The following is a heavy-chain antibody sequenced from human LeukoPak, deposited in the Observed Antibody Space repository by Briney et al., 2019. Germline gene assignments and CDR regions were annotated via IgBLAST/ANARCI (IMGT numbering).Heavy chain of an antibody. V-gene: IGHV3-23*01. D-gene: IGHD1-26*01. J-gene: IGHJ4*02. CDR1: GFTFSRYA. CDR2: VSGSGGST. CDR3: AKADGGSYASFDY. Sequence: GGSLRLSCAASGFTFSRYAMRWLRQAPARGLEGVSAVSGSGGSTYYADSVEGRFTISRDNPKNTLYLQMSSLRAEDTGVYYCAKADGGSYASFDYWGQGSLVTVSS.